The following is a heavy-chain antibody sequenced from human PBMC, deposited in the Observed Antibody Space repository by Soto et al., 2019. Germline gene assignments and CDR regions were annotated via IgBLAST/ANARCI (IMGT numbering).Heavy chain of an antibody. CDR3: ARDSSSGWCDY. CDR2: IYGGGST. J-gene: IGHJ4*02. V-gene: IGHV3-66*01. CDR1: GFTVSSNY. D-gene: IGHD6-19*01. Sequence: EVQLVESGGGLVQPGGSLRLSCAASGFTVSSNYMSWVRQAPGKGLEWVSVIYGGGSTYYADSVKGRFTISRDNSKNTLYLQMNSLRAEDTAVYYCARDSSSGWCDYWGQGTLVTVSS.